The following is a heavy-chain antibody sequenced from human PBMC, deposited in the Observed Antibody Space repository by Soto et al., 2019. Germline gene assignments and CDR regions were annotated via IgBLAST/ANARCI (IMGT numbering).Heavy chain of an antibody. J-gene: IGHJ6*02. D-gene: IGHD2-2*01. Sequence: AAVKVSCKACGCTFTEYYIHWVRQAPGQGLEWMGWINPNSGATNYAQKFQGRVTMTRDTSISTAYMELSRLRSDDTAVYYCARDLVPAAISFYGMDVWGQGTTVTVSS. CDR1: GCTFTEYY. V-gene: IGHV1-2*02. CDR3: ARDLVPAAISFYGMDV. CDR2: INPNSGAT.